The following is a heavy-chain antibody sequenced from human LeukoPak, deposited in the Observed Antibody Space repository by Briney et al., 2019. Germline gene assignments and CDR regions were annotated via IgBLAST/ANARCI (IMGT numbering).Heavy chain of an antibody. CDR3: ARGNPFGGY. CDR2: IKEDGSAK. CDR1: GFTFSSYA. J-gene: IGHJ4*02. V-gene: IGHV3-7*03. D-gene: IGHD3-16*01. Sequence: GGSLRLSCAASGFTFSSYAMSWVRQAPGKGLEWVANIKEDGSAKHYVDSVRGRLTISRDNAKNSLYLQMNSLRAEDTAVYYCARGNPFGGYWGQGTLVTVSS.